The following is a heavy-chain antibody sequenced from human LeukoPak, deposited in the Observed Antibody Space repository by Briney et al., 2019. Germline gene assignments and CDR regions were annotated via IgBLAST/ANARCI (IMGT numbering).Heavy chain of an antibody. CDR1: GFTFSSYA. Sequence: GGSLRLSCAASGFTFSSYAMHWFRQAPGKGLEWVAVISYDGSNKYYADSVKGRFTISRDNSKNTLYLQMNSLRAEDAAVYYCARDPTITGTTGGFDYWGQGTLVTVSS. CDR2: ISYDGSNK. CDR3: ARDPTITGTTGGFDY. J-gene: IGHJ4*02. D-gene: IGHD1-7*01. V-gene: IGHV3-30*04.